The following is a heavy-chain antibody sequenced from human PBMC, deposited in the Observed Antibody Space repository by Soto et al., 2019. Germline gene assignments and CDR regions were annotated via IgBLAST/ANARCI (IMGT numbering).Heavy chain of an antibody. CDR3: AADGGSDGDDALAI. Sequence: SVKVSCKASGFTFTSSAVQWVRQARGQRLEWIGWIVVGSGNTNYAQKFQERVTITRDMSTSTAYMELSSLRSEDTAVYYCAADGGSDGDDALAIWGQGKMVTVSS. D-gene: IGHD1-26*01. V-gene: IGHV1-58*01. CDR2: IVVGSGNT. CDR1: GFTFTSSA. J-gene: IGHJ3*02.